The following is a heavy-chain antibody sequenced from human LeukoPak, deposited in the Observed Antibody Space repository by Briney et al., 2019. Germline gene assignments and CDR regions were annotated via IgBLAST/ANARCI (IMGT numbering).Heavy chain of an antibody. CDR1: GGSISTYY. V-gene: IGHV4-59*08. Sequence: SETLSLTCTVSGGSISTYYWSWIRQPPGKGLEWIGYIYYSGSTNYNPSLKSRVTISVDTSKNQFSLKLSSVTAAGTAIYYCANSSGYRNQFDYWGQGTLVTVSS. CDR2: IYYSGST. J-gene: IGHJ4*02. D-gene: IGHD3-22*01. CDR3: ANSSGYRNQFDY.